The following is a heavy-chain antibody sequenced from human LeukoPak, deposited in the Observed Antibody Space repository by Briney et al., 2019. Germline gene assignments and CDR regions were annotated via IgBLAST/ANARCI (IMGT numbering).Heavy chain of an antibody. J-gene: IGHJ4*02. Sequence: SETLSLTCAVYGGSFSGYYWSWIRQPPGKGLEWIGEINHSGSTNYNPSLKGRVTISVDTSKNQFSLKLSSVTAADTAVYYCAREIVAVAGSLDYWGQGTLVTVSS. CDR3: AREIVAVAGSLDY. CDR1: GGSFSGYY. D-gene: IGHD6-19*01. V-gene: IGHV4-34*01. CDR2: INHSGST.